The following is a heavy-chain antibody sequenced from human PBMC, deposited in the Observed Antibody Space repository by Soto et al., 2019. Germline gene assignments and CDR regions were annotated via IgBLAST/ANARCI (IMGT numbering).Heavy chain of an antibody. CDR2: IYYSGST. CDR3: AREALVNYYGSGCYYNPYYYGMDV. Sequence: PSETLSLTCTVSGGSISSSSYYWGWIRQPPGKGLEWIGSIYYSGSTYYNPSLKSRVTISVDTSKNQFSLKLSSVTAADTAVYSGAREALVNYYGSGCYYNPYYYGMDVWGQGTTVTVSS. CDR1: GGSISSSSYY. V-gene: IGHV4-39*02. D-gene: IGHD3-10*01. J-gene: IGHJ6*02.